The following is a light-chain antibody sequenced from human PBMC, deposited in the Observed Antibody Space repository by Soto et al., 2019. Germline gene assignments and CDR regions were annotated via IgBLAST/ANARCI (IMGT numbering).Light chain of an antibody. Sequence: EIVLTQSPGTLXLSPGKRATLFCXASQSVSSNLAWYQQKPGQAPRLLIYGASTRATGIPARFSGSGSGTEFTLTISSLQSEDFAVYYCQQYGSSPWTFGQGTKVDIK. CDR3: QQYGSSPWT. J-gene: IGKJ1*01. CDR1: QSVSSN. V-gene: IGKV3-15*01. CDR2: GAS.